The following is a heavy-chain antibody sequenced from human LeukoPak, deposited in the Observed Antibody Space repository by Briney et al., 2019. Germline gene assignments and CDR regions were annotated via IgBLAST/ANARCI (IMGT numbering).Heavy chain of an antibody. CDR2: ISGSGGST. CDR3: AKGGNSGRTYYYYYMDV. J-gene: IGHJ6*03. CDR1: GFTFSSYG. V-gene: IGHV3-23*01. D-gene: IGHD6-19*01. Sequence: GGSLRLSCAASGFTFSSYGMSWVRQAPGEGLEWVSSISGSGGSTYYADSVKGRFTISRDSSKNTVHLQMNGLRAEDTAVYYCAKGGNSGRTYYYYYMDVWGKGTTVTVSS.